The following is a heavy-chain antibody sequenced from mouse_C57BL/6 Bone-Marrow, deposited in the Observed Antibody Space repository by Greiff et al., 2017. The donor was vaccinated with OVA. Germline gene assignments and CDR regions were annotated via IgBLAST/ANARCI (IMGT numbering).Heavy chain of an antibody. CDR2: ISYDGSN. CDR3: ASKEGYGSSPFFDY. V-gene: IGHV3-6*01. Sequence: EVQLQQSGPGLVKPSQSLSLTCSVTGYSITSGYYWNWIRQFPGNKLEWMGYISYDGSNNYNPSLKNRISITRDTSKNQFFLKLNSVTTEDTATYYCASKEGYGSSPFFDYWGQGTTLTVSS. D-gene: IGHD1-1*01. J-gene: IGHJ2*01. CDR1: GYSITSGYY.